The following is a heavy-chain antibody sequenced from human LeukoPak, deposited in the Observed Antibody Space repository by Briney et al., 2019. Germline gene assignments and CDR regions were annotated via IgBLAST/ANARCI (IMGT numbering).Heavy chain of an antibody. D-gene: IGHD3-10*01. Sequence: GASVKVSCKASGYTFTSYYMHWVRQAPGQGLEWMGIINPSGGSTSYAQKFQGRVTMTRDTSISTTYMELSRLTSEDTAVYYCAREGSFDPWGQGTLVTVSS. CDR2: INPSGGST. J-gene: IGHJ5*02. CDR1: GYTFTSYY. V-gene: IGHV1-46*01. CDR3: AREGSFDP.